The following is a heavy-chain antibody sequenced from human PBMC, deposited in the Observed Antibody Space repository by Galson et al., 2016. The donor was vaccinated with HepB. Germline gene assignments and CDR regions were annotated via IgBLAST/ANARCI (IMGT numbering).Heavy chain of an antibody. CDR2: ITPSGTS. V-gene: IGHV4-34*01. Sequence: SETLSLTCGVSGASFSDSYWSWVRQPPGKGLEWIGEITPSGTSKYTPSLKSRATISADPSKSQFSLALISVTAADAAVYYCATLGSLFDYWGLGTLVTVSS. J-gene: IGHJ4*02. CDR1: GASFSDSY. CDR3: ATLGSLFDY. D-gene: IGHD6-13*01.